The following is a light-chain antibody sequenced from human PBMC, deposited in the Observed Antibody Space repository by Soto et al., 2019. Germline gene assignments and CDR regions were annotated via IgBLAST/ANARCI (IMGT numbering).Light chain of an antibody. Sequence: DIVMTQTPLSLSVTPGQPATISCKSSQSLLHSDGKTYLSWYLQRPGQPPQLLINEVSNRFSGVPERFSGSGSGTDFTLKISRVQAEDVGVYFCMQSIQLPLTFGGRTTVEIK. V-gene: IGKV2D-29*01. CDR1: QSLLHSDGKTY. CDR3: MQSIQLPLT. J-gene: IGKJ4*01. CDR2: EVS.